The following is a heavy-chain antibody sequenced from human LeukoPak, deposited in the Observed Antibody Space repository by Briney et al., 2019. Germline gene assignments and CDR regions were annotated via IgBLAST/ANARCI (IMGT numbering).Heavy chain of an antibody. CDR3: TTAYYYGTGGAHH. J-gene: IGHJ5*02. Sequence: GGSLRLSCAASGFTFSNAWMSWVRQAPGKRLEWVGHIKSKTDGGTTDYAAPVKGRFTISRDDSKDTLYLQVNSLKTEYTAVYYCTTAYYYGTGGAHHWGQGTLVTVSS. V-gene: IGHV3-15*01. D-gene: IGHD3-10*01. CDR1: GFTFSNAW. CDR2: IKSKTDGGTT.